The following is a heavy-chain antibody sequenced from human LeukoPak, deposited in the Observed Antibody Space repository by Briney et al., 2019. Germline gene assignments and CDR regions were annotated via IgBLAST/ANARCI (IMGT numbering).Heavy chain of an antibody. V-gene: IGHV4-59*01. CDR3: ARERQVAGPFDY. CDR2: IYYSGST. CDR1: GGSISSYY. D-gene: IGHD6-19*01. J-gene: IGHJ4*02. Sequence: PSETLSLTCTVSGGSISSYYWSWIRQPPGKGLEWIGYIYYSGSTNYNPSLKSRVTISVDTSKNQFSLKLSSVTAADTAVYYCARERQVAGPFDYWGQGTLVTASS.